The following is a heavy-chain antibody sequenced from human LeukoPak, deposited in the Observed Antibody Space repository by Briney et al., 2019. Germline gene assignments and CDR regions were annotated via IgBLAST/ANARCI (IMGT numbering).Heavy chain of an antibody. CDR3: ARVGYYGSGSYSHYYYGKDV. Sequence: ASVKVSCKASGYTFTSYGISWVRQAPGQGLEWMGWISAYNGNTNYAQKLQGRVTMTTDTSTSTAYMELRSLRSDDTAVYYCARVGYYGSGSYSHYYYGKDVWGQGTTVTVSS. J-gene: IGHJ6*02. CDR1: GYTFTSYG. CDR2: ISAYNGNT. V-gene: IGHV1-18*01. D-gene: IGHD3-10*01.